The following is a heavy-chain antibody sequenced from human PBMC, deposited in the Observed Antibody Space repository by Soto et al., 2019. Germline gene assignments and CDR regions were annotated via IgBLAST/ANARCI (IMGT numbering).Heavy chain of an antibody. J-gene: IGHJ6*02. CDR1: GGSISSGGYY. Sequence: ASETLSLTCTVSGGSISSGGYYWSWIRQHPGKGLEWIGYIYYSGSTYYNPSLKSRVTISVDTSKNQFSLKLSSVTAADTAVYYCATSNRYDFWSGYYYYYGMDVWGQGTTVTVSS. CDR3: ATSNRYDFWSGYYYYYGMDV. D-gene: IGHD3-3*01. V-gene: IGHV4-31*03. CDR2: IYYSGST.